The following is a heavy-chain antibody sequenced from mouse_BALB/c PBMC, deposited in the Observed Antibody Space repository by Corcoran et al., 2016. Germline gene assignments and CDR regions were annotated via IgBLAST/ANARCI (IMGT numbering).Heavy chain of an antibody. CDR3: ARAPLHYYAMDY. CDR1: GYTFTNYG. J-gene: IGHJ4*01. CDR2: INTYTGEP. D-gene: IGHD6-1*01. V-gene: IGHV9-3-1*01. Sequence: QIQLVQSGPELKKPGETVKISCKASGYTFTNYGMNWLKQAPGKGLKWMGWINTYTGEPTYSDDFKGRFAFSLETSASTAYLQINNLKNEDTATYFCARAPLHYYAMDYCGQGTSVTVSS.